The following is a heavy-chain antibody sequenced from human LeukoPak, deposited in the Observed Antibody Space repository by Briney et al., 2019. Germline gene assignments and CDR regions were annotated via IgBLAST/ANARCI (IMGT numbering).Heavy chain of an antibody. CDR1: GYNSTSYY. CDR3: ARDLVVVTGLRTRGSFDI. V-gene: IGHV1-46*01. J-gene: IGHJ3*02. Sequence: ASVKVSCKASGYNSTSYYMHWVRQAPGQGLEWMGIINPSGGTTSYAQKFQGRVTVTRDTSTSTVYMELSSLRSEDTAVYYCARDLVVVTGLRTRGSFDIWGQGTMVTVSS. CDR2: INPSGGTT. D-gene: IGHD2-21*02.